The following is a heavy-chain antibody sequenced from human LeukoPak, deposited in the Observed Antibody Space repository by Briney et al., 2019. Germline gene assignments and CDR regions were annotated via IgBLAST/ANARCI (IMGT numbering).Heavy chain of an antibody. CDR1: GGSFSSGGYY. Sequence: SETLSLTCTVSGGSFSSGGYYWSWIRQPPGKGLEWIGYIYYSGSTNYNPSLKSRVTISVDTSKNQFSLKLSSVTAADTAVYYCARGPRGLLWFGELLSGFDPWGQGTLVTVSS. J-gene: IGHJ5*02. CDR2: IYYSGST. CDR3: ARGPRGLLWFGELLSGFDP. D-gene: IGHD3-10*01. V-gene: IGHV4-61*08.